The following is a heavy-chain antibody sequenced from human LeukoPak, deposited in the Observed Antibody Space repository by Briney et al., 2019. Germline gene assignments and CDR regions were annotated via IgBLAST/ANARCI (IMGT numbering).Heavy chain of an antibody. CDR2: LSGSDGGT. CDR1: GFTFSSYV. D-gene: IGHD2-21*02. J-gene: IGHJ6*03. V-gene: IGHV3-23*01. Sequence: GGSLRLSCAASGFTFSSYVMSWVRQAPGKGLEWVSSLSGSDGGTYYADSVKGRFTISRDNSKNTLYLHMNSLRAEDTAIYYCAKEGDRYYHYYMDVWGEGTTVTASS. CDR3: AKEGDRYYHYYMDV.